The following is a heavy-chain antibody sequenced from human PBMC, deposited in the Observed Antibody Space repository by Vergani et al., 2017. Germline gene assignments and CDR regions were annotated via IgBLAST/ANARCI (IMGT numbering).Heavy chain of an antibody. V-gene: IGHV1-18*01. Sequence: QVQLVQSGAEVKKPGASVKVSCKASGYTFTSYGISWVRQAPGQGLEWMGWISAYNGNTNYAQKLQGRVTMTTDTSTSTVYMELRSLRSDDTAVYYCVRDRDSSGWYAHFDDGGQGTLVTVSS. CDR1: GYTFTSYG. CDR3: VRDRDSSGWYAHFDD. CDR2: ISAYNGNT. D-gene: IGHD6-13*01. J-gene: IGHJ4*02.